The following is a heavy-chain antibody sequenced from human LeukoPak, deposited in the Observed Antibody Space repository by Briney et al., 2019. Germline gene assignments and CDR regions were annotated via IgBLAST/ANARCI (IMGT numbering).Heavy chain of an antibody. Sequence: PGGSLRLSCAASGFTFSSYGVHWVRQAPGRGLEWVAFIRYDGSNKYYADSVKGRFTISRDNSKNTLYLQMNSLRAEDTAVYYCAKDSFSYYYYYMDVGGKGTTVTVSS. J-gene: IGHJ6*03. CDR3: AKDSFSYYYYYMDV. CDR1: GFTFSSYG. V-gene: IGHV3-30*02. CDR2: IRYDGSNK.